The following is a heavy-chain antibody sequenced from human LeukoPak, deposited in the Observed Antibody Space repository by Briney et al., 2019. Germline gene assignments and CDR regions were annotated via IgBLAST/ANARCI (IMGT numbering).Heavy chain of an antibody. Sequence: SETLSLTCTVSGGSIISYYWSWIRQPPGKGLEYIGYIYSSGSTNYNPSLKSRVTISVDTSKNQFSLKLSSVTAADTAVYYCARDGGDDYYYYYGMDVWGQGTTVTVSS. V-gene: IGHV4-59*01. CDR3: ARDGGDDYYYYYGMDV. CDR1: GGSIISYY. D-gene: IGHD2-21*02. J-gene: IGHJ6*02. CDR2: IYSSGST.